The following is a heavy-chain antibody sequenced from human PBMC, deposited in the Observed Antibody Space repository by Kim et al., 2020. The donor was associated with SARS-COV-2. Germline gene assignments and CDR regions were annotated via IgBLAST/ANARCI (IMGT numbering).Heavy chain of an antibody. CDR3: ATTDIVVVVAATRFDY. V-gene: IGHV4-39*01. D-gene: IGHD2-15*01. Sequence: SLKVRVTISVDTSKNQFSLKLSSVTAADTAVYYCATTDIVVVVAATRFDYWGQGTLVTVSS. J-gene: IGHJ4*02.